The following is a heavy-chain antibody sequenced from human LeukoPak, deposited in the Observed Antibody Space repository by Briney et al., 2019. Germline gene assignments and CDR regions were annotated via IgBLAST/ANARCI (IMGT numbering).Heavy chain of an antibody. V-gene: IGHV3-30*02. CDR2: IRYDGSNK. CDR1: GFTFSSYW. Sequence: GGSLRLSCAASGFTFSSYWMTWVRQAPGKGLEWVAFIRYDGSNKYYADSVKGRFTISRDNSKNTLYLQKNSLRAEDTAVYYCAKDDNIVVVPAATGDAFDIWGQGTMVTVSS. CDR3: AKDDNIVVVPAATGDAFDI. J-gene: IGHJ3*02. D-gene: IGHD2-2*01.